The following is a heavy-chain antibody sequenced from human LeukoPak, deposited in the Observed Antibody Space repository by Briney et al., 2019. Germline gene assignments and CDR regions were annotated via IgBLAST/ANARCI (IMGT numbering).Heavy chain of an antibody. V-gene: IGHV4-34*01. CDR3: ATGRNGVVPAPILGVGPWYNYHYMDV. CDR2: IDHSGTT. J-gene: IGHJ6*03. D-gene: IGHD2-2*02. CDR1: GGSFSGYY. Sequence: WETLSLTCVVYGGSFSGYYWSWIRQPPGKGLEWIGEIDHSGTTNYNPSLKSRVTMSVDTSKNQFSLMVSSVTAADTAVYYCATGRNGVVPAPILGVGPWYNYHYMDVWGKGTTVTVSS.